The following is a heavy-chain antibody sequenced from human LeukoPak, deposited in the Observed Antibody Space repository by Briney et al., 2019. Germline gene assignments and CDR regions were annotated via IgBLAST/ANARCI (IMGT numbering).Heavy chain of an antibody. CDR2: IIPIFGTA. J-gene: IGHJ3*02. CDR3: ARDRELRFLEWTGDAFDI. V-gene: IGHV1-69*05. CDR1: GYTFTSYA. D-gene: IGHD3-3*01. Sequence: SVKVSCKASGYTFTSYAISWVRQAPGQGLEWMGGIIPIFGTANYAQKFQGRVTITTDESTSTAYMELSSLRSEDTAVYYCARDRELRFLEWTGDAFDIWGQGTMVTVSS.